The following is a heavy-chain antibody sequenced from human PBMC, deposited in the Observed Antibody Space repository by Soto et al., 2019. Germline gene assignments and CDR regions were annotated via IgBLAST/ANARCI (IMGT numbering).Heavy chain of an antibody. CDR3: AKDKGSGSSYYYYGMDV. CDR2: ISWNSGSI. J-gene: IGHJ6*02. V-gene: IGHV3-9*01. CDR1: GFTFDDYA. Sequence: DVQLVESGGGLVQPGRSLRLSCAASGFTFDDYAMHWVRQAPGKGLEWVSGISWNSGSIGYADSVKGRFTISRDNAKNSLYLQMNSLRAEDTALYYCAKDKGSGSSYYYYGMDVWGQGTTVTVSS. D-gene: IGHD3-10*01.